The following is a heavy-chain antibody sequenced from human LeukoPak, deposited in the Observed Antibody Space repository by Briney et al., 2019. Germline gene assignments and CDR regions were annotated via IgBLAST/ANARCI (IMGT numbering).Heavy chain of an antibody. CDR3: ARVGTGDVDY. CDR1: GFTFSSYS. D-gene: IGHD7-27*01. CDR2: IYSGGST. J-gene: IGHJ4*02. Sequence: GGSLRLSCAASGFTFSSYSMNWVRQAPGKGLELVSVIYSGGSTRYADSVKGRFTISRDNSKNTVYLQMNNLRAEDTAMYYCARVGTGDVDYWGQGTLVTVSS. V-gene: IGHV3-53*01.